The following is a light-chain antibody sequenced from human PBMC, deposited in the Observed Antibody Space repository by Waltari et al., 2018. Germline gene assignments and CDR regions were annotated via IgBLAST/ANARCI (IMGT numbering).Light chain of an antibody. Sequence: QSALTQPASVSGSPGQSLTISCPGTTRDIGNHDYVSWYQQHPGKAPKLLIYEGTNRPSGVSTRFAGSKSGSTASLTISGLQADDEAHYYCSSYTGSTTLLVFGGGTDLTVL. CDR2: EGT. CDR1: TRDIGNHDY. CDR3: SSYTGSTTLLV. J-gene: IGLJ2*01. V-gene: IGLV2-14*01.